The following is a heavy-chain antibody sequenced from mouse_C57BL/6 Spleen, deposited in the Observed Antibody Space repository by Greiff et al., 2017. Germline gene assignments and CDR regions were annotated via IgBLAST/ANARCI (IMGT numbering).Heavy chain of an antibody. D-gene: IGHD2-1*01. J-gene: IGHJ2*01. CDR1: GFTFSSYA. CDR3: AREGVYYGNLYFDD. CDR2: ISDGGSYT. Sequence: EVQLVESGGGLVKPGGSLKLSCAASGFTFSSYAMSWVRQTPEKRLEWVATISDGGSYTYYPDNVKGRFTISRDNAKNTLYLQRSHLKSEDTAMYYCAREGVYYGNLYFDDRGQSTTLTGSS. V-gene: IGHV5-4*01.